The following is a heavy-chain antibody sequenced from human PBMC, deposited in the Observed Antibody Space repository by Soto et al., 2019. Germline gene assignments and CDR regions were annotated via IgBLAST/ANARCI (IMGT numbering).Heavy chain of an antibody. V-gene: IGHV4-59*01. CDR2: IYYSGST. J-gene: IGHJ6*03. D-gene: IGHD3-3*01. Sequence: SETLSLTCTVSGRSISSYYWSWIRQPPGKGLEWIGYIYYSGSTNYNPSLKSRVTISVDTSKNQFSLKLSSVTAADTAVYYCARVDFWSGYPLGYMDVWGKGTTVTVSS. CDR3: ARVDFWSGYPLGYMDV. CDR1: GRSISSYY.